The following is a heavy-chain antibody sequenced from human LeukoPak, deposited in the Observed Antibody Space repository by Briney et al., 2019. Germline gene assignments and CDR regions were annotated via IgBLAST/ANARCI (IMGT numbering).Heavy chain of an antibody. CDR1: GGTFSSYA. V-gene: IGHV1-69*04. CDR3: ALTTPYYYGMDV. J-gene: IGHJ6*02. CDR2: IIPILGIA. D-gene: IGHD4-17*01. Sequence: SVKVSCKASGGTFSSYAISWVRQAPGQGLEWMGRIIPILGIANYAQKFQGRVTITADKSTSTAYMELSSLRSEDTAVYYCALTTPYYYGMDVWGQGTTVTVSS.